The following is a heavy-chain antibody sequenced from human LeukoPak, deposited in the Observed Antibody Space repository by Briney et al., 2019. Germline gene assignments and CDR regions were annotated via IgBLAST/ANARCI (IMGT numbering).Heavy chain of an antibody. CDR2: IIPIFGTA. CDR3: ARGMYSSSWYFWFDP. V-gene: IGHV1-69*06. J-gene: IGHJ5*02. D-gene: IGHD6-13*01. Sequence: SVKVSCKASGGTFSSYAISWVRQAPGQGLEWMGGIIPIFGTANYAQKFQGRVTITADKSTSTAYMELSSLRSEDTAVYYCARGMYSSSWYFWFDPWGQGTLVTVSS. CDR1: GGTFSSYA.